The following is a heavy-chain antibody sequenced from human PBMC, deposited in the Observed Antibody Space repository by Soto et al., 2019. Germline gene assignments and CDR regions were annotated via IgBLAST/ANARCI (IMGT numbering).Heavy chain of an antibody. CDR1: GYTCTDYY. J-gene: IGHJ4*02. CDR3: ARDLGTGWFYFDL. D-gene: IGHD6-19*01. V-gene: IGHV1-2*02. CDR2: INPRGGGT. Sequence: QVRLVQSGAEVQKTGASVKVSCKASGYTCTDYYIYWVRQAPGQALEWIGWINPRGGGTKYAQNFQGRVAVTTDTSLSTAYMELSSLRSDDTAQYSCARDLGTGWFYFDLWGQGTLVTVSA.